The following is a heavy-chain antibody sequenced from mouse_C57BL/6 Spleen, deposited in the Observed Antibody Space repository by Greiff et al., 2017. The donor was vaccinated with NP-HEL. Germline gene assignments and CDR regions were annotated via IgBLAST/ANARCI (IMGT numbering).Heavy chain of an antibody. CDR1: GFSLTSYG. CDR2: IWSDGST. V-gene: IGHV2-6-1*01. J-gene: IGHJ4*01. CDR3: ARQGTTVVAFYAMDY. Sequence: VQLQESGPGLVAPSQRLSITCTVSGFSLTSYGVHWVRQPPGKGLEWLVVIWSDGSTTYNSALKSRLSISKDNSKSPVFLKMNSLQTDDTAMYYCARQGTTVVAFYAMDYWGQGTSGTVSS. D-gene: IGHD1-1*01.